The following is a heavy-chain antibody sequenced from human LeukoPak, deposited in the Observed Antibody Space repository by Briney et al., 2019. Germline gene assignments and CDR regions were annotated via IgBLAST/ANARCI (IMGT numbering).Heavy chain of an antibody. J-gene: IGHJ6*02. D-gene: IGHD2-2*01. CDR3: AKAGKDIVVVPAANSPSYGMDV. CDR1: GFTFSSYA. V-gene: IGHV3-23*01. CDR2: ISGSGGST. Sequence: GGSLRLSCAASGFTFSSYAISWVRQAPGKGLEWVSAISGSGGSTYYADSVKGRFTISRDNSKNTLYLQMNSLRAEDTAVYYCAKAGKDIVVVPAANSPSYGMDVWGQGTTVTVSS.